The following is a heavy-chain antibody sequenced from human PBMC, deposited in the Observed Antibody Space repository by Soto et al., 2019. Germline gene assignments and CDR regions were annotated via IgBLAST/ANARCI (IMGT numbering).Heavy chain of an antibody. CDR3: ARGRLIADRNWFDP. CDR1: GYTFTSYD. J-gene: IGHJ5*02. V-gene: IGHV1-8*01. D-gene: IGHD6-6*01. Sequence: QVQLVQSGAEVKKPGASVKVSCKASGYTFTSYDINWVRQATGQGLEWMGWMNPNSGNTGYAQKFQGRFTMTRNTSISTDYMELSSLRSEDTAVYYCARGRLIADRNWFDPWGQGTLVTVSS. CDR2: MNPNSGNT.